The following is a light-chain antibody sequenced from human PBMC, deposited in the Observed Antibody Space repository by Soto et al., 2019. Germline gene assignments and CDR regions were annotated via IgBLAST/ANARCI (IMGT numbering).Light chain of an antibody. CDR1: QNISVW. J-gene: IGKJ2*01. V-gene: IGKV1-5*01. Sequence: DIQMTQSPSTLSASVGDGVTITCRASQNISVWLAWYQQRPGKAPKFLIYDASSLETGVPSRFSGSGSGTEFTLTIRSMQPEDFATYYCLQYDSASPTFGQGTKLEIK. CDR2: DAS. CDR3: LQYDSASPT.